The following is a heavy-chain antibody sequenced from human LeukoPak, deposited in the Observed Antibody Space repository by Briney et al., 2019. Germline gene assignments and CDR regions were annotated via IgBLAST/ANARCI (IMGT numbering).Heavy chain of an antibody. J-gene: IGHJ3*02. CDR2: IYPGDSDT. D-gene: IGHD3-3*01. Sequence: GESLKISCKGSGYSFTSYWIGWVRQMPGKGLEWMGIIYPGDSDTRYSPSFRGQVTISADKSINTAYLQWSNLKASDTAMYYCAIVYYDYWSGYSRETLDIWGQGTMVTVS. V-gene: IGHV5-51*01. CDR1: GYSFTSYW. CDR3: AIVYYDYWSGYSRETLDI.